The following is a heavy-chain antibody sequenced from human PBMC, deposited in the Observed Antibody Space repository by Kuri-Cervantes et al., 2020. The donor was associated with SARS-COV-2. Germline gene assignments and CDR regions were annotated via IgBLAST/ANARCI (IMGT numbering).Heavy chain of an antibody. J-gene: IGHJ4*02. CDR3: ARGGQNYYFDY. CDR2: IKQDGSEK. Sequence: GGSLGLSCAASGFTFSSYWMSWVRQAPGKGLEWVANIKQDGSEKYYVDSVKGRFTISRDNAKNTLYLQMNSLRAEDTAVYYCARGGQNYYFDYWGQGTLVTVSS. V-gene: IGHV3-7*01. D-gene: IGHD1-7*01. CDR1: GFTFSSYW.